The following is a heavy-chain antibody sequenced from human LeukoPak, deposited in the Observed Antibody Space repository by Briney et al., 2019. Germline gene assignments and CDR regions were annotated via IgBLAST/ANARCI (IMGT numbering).Heavy chain of an antibody. CDR1: GFPFSDYS. V-gene: IGHV3-21*01. CDR2: ITSAGGYT. J-gene: IGHJ6*03. Sequence: GGSLRLSCGASGFPFSDYSMNGVRPAPGKGLAWVASITSAGGYTYYADSVKGRFTISRDNAQNSLFLQMNSLRAEDTAVYFCATSGGFVLPNAITGNWYMDVWGRGTSVTVSS. D-gene: IGHD2-2*01. CDR3: ATSGGFVLPNAITGNWYMDV.